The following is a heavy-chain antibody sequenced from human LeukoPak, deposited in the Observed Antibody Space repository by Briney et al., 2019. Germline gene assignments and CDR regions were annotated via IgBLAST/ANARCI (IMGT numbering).Heavy chain of an antibody. J-gene: IGHJ3*02. CDR2: ISSGSSHI. D-gene: IGHD1-7*01. CDR1: GFTFSTYS. Sequence: GGSLRLSCADSGFTFSTYSMNWVRQAPGKGLEWVSSISSGSSHIFYADSVKGRFTISRDNAKNSLYLQMNSLRAGDTAVYYCARGGTGATRDDTFDIWGQGTMVTVSS. V-gene: IGHV3-21*01. CDR3: ARGGTGATRDDTFDI.